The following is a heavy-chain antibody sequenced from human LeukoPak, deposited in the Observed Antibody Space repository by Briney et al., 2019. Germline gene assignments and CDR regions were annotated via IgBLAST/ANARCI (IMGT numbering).Heavy chain of an antibody. CDR3: ARTRGTMIVGDFDY. CDR2: ISSSSSYI. J-gene: IGHJ4*02. CDR1: GLTFSSYS. V-gene: IGHV3-21*01. D-gene: IGHD3-22*01. Sequence: PGGSLRLSCAASGLTFSSYSMNWVRQAPGKGLEWVSSISSSSSYIYYADSVKGRFTISRDNAKNSLYLQMNSLRAEDTAVYYCARTRGTMIVGDFDYWGQGTLVTVSS.